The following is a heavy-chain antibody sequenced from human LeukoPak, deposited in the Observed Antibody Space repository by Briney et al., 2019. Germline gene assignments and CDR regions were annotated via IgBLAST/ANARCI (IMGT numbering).Heavy chain of an antibody. J-gene: IGHJ3*02. Sequence: PSETLSLTCTVSGGSISSGGYSWSWLRQPPGKGLEWIGYIYYSGSTYYNPSLKSRFTISVDTSKNQFSLKLSSVTAADTAVYYCARLQQQSEDAFDIWGQGTMVTVSS. CDR1: GGSISSGGYS. V-gene: IGHV4-31*03. CDR2: IYYSGST. D-gene: IGHD6-13*01. CDR3: ARLQQQSEDAFDI.